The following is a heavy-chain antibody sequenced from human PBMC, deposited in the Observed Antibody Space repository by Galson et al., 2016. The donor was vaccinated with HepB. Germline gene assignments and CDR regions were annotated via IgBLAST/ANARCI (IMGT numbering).Heavy chain of an antibody. CDR1: GASFSGNY. CDR2: MTHRGSS. J-gene: IGHJ4*02. Sequence: SETLSLTCAVYGASFSGNYWSWIRQPPGKGLEWIGEMTHRGSSNYNPSLKRRVTISVDTSKNQFSLNLTSVTAADTAVYYCARSTIMLTGPDGVFDYWGQETPVTVSS. V-gene: IGHV4-34*01. D-gene: IGHD3-9*01. CDR3: ARSTIMLTGPDGVFDY.